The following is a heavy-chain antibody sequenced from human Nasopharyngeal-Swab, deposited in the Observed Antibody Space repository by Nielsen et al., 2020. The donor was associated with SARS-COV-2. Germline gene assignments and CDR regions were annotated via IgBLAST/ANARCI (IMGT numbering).Heavy chain of an antibody. CDR3: ARAPKSYSYYYGSGSYYSWFDP. Sequence: SETLSLTCTVSGGSISSYYWSWIRQPPGKGLEWIGYVYYSGSTNYNPSLKSRVTISVDTSKNQFSLKLSSVTAADTAVYYCARAPKSYSYYYGSGSYYSWFDPWGQGTLVTVSS. CDR2: VYYSGST. J-gene: IGHJ5*02. V-gene: IGHV4-59*13. D-gene: IGHD3-10*01. CDR1: GGSISSYY.